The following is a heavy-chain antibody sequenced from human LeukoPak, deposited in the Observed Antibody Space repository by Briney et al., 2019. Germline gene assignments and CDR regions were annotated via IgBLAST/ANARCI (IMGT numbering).Heavy chain of an antibody. D-gene: IGHD4-17*01. CDR1: GGTFSSYA. V-gene: IGHV1-69*01. Sequence: SVKVSCKASGGTFSSYAISWVRQAPGQGLEWMGGIIPIFGTANYAQKFQGRVTITADESTSTDYMELSSLRSEDTAVYYCASSSTTTTRYAHFDYWGQGTLVTVSS. CDR2: IIPIFGTA. J-gene: IGHJ4*02. CDR3: ASSSTTTTRYAHFDY.